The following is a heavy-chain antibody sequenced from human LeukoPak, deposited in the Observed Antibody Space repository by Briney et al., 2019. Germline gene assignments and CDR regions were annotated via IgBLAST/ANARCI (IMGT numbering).Heavy chain of an antibody. CDR2: IYYSGST. V-gene: IGHV4-30-4*07. J-gene: IGHJ4*02. CDR3: ARGCTTTTVVTEGRGFDY. D-gene: IGHD4-23*01. CDR1: GGSISSGGYS. Sequence: PSETLSLTCAVSGGSISSGGYSWSWIRQPPGKGLEWIGYIYYSGSTYYNPSLKSRVTISVDTSKNQFSLKLSSVTAADTAVYYCARGCTTTTVVTEGRGFDYWGQGTLVTVSS.